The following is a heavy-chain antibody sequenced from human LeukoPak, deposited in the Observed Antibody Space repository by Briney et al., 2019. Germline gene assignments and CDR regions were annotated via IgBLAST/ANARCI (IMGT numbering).Heavy chain of an antibody. J-gene: IGHJ3*02. CDR1: GFTFSDYS. CDR2: ISGSGGST. V-gene: IGHV3-23*01. Sequence: PGGSLRLSCAASGFTFSDYSMHWVRQAPGKGLEWVSVISGSGGSTYYADSVKGRFTISRDNSKNTLYLQMNSLRAEDTAVYYCAKDYLDIVVVPAALDAFDIWGQGTMVTVSS. D-gene: IGHD2-2*03. CDR3: AKDYLDIVVVPAALDAFDI.